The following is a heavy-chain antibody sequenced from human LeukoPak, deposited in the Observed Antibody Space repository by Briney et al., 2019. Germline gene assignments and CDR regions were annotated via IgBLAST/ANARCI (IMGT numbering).Heavy chain of an antibody. CDR2: ISYDGSNK. CDR3: AREGSYYYDSSGYYYAPRHFDY. CDR1: GFTFSSYG. D-gene: IGHD3-22*01. V-gene: IGHV3-30-3*01. J-gene: IGHJ4*02. Sequence: PGRSLRLSCAASGFTFSSYGMHWVRQAPGKGLEWVAVISYDGSNKYYADSVKGRFTISRDNSKNTLYLQMNSLRAEDTAVYYCAREGSYYYDSSGYYYAPRHFDYWGQGTLVTVSS.